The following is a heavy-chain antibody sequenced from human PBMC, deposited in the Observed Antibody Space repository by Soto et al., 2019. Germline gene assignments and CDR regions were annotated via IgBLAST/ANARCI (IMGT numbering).Heavy chain of an antibody. CDR3: ARDKGYCSGERCYIAYHLDY. J-gene: IGHJ4*02. CDR1: GGTFSSYA. Sequence: SVKVSCKASGGTFSSYAISWVRQAPGQGLEWMGGVIPNLGVTNYAKKFQGRFTIVVDTSTSTAYMELNSLRYEDTAVYYCARDKGYCSGERCYIAYHLDYWGQGALVTVSS. CDR2: VIPNLGVT. D-gene: IGHD2-15*01. V-gene: IGHV1-69*10.